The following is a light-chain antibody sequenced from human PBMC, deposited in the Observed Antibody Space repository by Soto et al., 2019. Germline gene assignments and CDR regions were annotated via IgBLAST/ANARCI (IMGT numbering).Light chain of an antibody. Sequence: AIQMTPSPSSLSASIRDKVTITFRASQGIRNDLGWYQQKPGKAPKLLIYAASTLHSGVPSRFSGSGSGTDFTLTISSLQPEDFATYYCLHDYDYPLTFGGGTKV. CDR3: LHDYDYPLT. CDR2: AAS. V-gene: IGKV1-6*01. CDR1: QGIRND. J-gene: IGKJ4*01.